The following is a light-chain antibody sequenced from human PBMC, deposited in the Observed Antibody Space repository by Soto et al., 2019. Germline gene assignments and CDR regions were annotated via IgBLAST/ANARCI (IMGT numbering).Light chain of an antibody. V-gene: IGKV3-20*01. J-gene: IGKJ2*01. Sequence: EVVLTQSPGTLSLSPGERASLSCRTSQRISSTYLAWYQQYPGQAPRLLAYGASRRATDISDRFSGSGSGTDLTLTITRLEPEDFAVYYCQHFVSSLYTFGQGTKLQIK. CDR2: GAS. CDR1: QRISSTY. CDR3: QHFVSSLYT.